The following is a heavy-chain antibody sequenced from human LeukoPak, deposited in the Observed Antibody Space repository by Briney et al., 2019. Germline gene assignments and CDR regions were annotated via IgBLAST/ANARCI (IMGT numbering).Heavy chain of an antibody. CDR1: NASISSNTYY. V-gene: IGHV4-39*07. Sequence: PSETLSLTCTVSNASISSNTYYRAWIRQPPGKGLEYIGSINYRGSTYYNPSLKSRVTLSVDTSKNQFSLKLNSVTAADTAMYYCARLVRRQYYYDSGGYSYFDSWGQGTLVTVSS. CDR2: INYRGST. J-gene: IGHJ4*02. CDR3: ARLVRRQYYYDSGGYSYFDS. D-gene: IGHD3-22*01.